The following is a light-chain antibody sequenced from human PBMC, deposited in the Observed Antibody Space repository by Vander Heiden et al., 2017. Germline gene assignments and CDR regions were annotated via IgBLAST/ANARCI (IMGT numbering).Light chain of an antibody. CDR2: DVT. CDR1: SSDVGGYDS. Sequence: QSALTQPASVSGSLGQSITISCDGTSSDVGGYDSVSWYQQHPGKAHKLMIYDVTYRPSGVSIRFSGSKSGNTASLTISGLQAEDESYYYCSSYTTTCTRLFGTGTKVTVL. CDR3: SSYTTTCTRL. V-gene: IGLV2-14*03. J-gene: IGLJ1*01.